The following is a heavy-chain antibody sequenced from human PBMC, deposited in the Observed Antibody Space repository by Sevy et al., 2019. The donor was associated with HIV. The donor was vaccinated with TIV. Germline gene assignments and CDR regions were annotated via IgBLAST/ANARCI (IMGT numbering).Heavy chain of an antibody. J-gene: IGHJ3*02. D-gene: IGHD3-22*01. V-gene: IGHV3-23*01. Sequence: GGSLRLSCAASGFTFSSYAMSWVRQAPGKGLEWVPAISGSGGSTYYADSVKGRFTISRDNSKNTLYLQMNSLRAEDTAVYYCAKYLYYYDSSGYATDAFDIWGQGTMVTVSS. CDR2: ISGSGGST. CDR1: GFTFSSYA. CDR3: AKYLYYYDSSGYATDAFDI.